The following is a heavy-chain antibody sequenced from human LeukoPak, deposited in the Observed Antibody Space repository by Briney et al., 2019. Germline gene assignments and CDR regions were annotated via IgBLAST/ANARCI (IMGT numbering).Heavy chain of an antibody. CDR1: VFTLNAYG. D-gene: IGHD5-18*01. J-gene: IGHJ3*02. CDR2: ISYDGSKK. V-gene: IGHV3-30*03. CDR3: SMGSQQWWAFDAVLI. Sequence: GGSLTLTCAASVFTLNAYGMHWVRQAPGKGLEWMALISYDGSKKYYADSVKGRFTISRDNSETTLYLHMNSLRPEDTALYYCSMGSQQWWAFDAVLICGQGTVGTVSS.